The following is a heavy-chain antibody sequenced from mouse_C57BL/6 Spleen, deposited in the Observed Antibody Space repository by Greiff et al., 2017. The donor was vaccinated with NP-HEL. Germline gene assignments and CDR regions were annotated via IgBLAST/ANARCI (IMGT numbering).Heavy chain of an antibody. Sequence: QVQLQQSGPELVKPGASVKISCKASSYAFSSSWMNWVKQRPGKGLEWIGRIYPGDGDTNYNGKFKGKATLTADKSSSTAYMQLSSLTSEDSAVYFCARNRGGAMDYWGQGTSVTVSS. J-gene: IGHJ4*01. V-gene: IGHV1-82*01. CDR3: ARNRGGAMDY. CDR2: IYPGDGDT. CDR1: SYAFSSSW.